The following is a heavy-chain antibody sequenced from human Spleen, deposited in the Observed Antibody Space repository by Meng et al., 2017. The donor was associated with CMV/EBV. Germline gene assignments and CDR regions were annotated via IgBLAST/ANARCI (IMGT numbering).Heavy chain of an antibody. V-gene: IGHV1-69*05. J-gene: IGHJ4*02. CDR1: GDTFKNYA. D-gene: IGHD3-3*01. CDR2: IKTTYGTP. Sequence: KASGDTFKNYAVFWVRQAPGQGLEWMGGIKTTYGTPNYAQKFRDRLTITTDGSTSTVYMELTSLRFEDTAVYFCARGEEGFLEWSFFDWGQGTLVTVSS. CDR3: ARGEEGFLEWSFFD.